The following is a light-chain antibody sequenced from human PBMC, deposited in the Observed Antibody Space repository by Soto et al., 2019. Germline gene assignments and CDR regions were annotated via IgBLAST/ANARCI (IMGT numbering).Light chain of an antibody. V-gene: IGKV1-12*01. CDR1: QGISSW. CDR2: TGS. Sequence: DIQMTQSPSSVSASVGDRVSITCRASQGISSWLAWYQQKPGRAPNLLIYTGSSLQSGDPSRFSGTGSGTDLTLTISSLQPDDVSTYYCQQANSFPLTVGGGTKVEIK. CDR3: QQANSFPLT. J-gene: IGKJ4*01.